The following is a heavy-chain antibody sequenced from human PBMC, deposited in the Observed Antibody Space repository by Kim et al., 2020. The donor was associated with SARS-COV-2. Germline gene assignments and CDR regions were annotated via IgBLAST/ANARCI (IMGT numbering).Heavy chain of an antibody. CDR2: ISSSGSTK. CDR3: VNNADRAPQY. CDR1: GFTFADYY. J-gene: IGHJ4*02. D-gene: IGHD1-1*01. Sequence: GGSLRLSCAASGFTFADYYMSWIRQAPGKGLEWISCISSSGSTKYYADSVRGRFTVSRDNAQNSLYLQMNSLRGDDTAVYYCVNNADRAPQYWGQGTLV. V-gene: IGHV3-11*01.